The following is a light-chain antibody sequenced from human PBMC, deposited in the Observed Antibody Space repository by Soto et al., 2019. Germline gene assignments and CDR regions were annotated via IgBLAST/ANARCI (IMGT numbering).Light chain of an antibody. J-gene: IGKJ1*01. CDR3: QQSYSTPPT. CDR1: QPIGTS. V-gene: IGKV1-39*01. CDR2: AAS. Sequence: DIQMTQSPSTLSASVGDSVTVTCRASQPIGTSLHWYQQKPGKAPKLLIYAASSLQSGVPSRFSGSGSGTDFTLTISSLQPEDFATYYCQQSYSTPPTFGQGTKVDIK.